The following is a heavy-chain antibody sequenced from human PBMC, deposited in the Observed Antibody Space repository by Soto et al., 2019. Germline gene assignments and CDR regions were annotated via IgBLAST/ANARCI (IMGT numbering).Heavy chain of an antibody. CDR2: IGGSGSSA. CDR1: GFTFNNFA. Sequence: EGQLLESGGGLVQPGGSLRLSCVASGFTFNNFAMTWVRQAPGKGMEWVSAIGGSGSSANYADSVKGRFTVSRDDSKSTLYLQMSGLRVDDTALYYCAKDAVAYNGEWDWFDLWGQGTLVTVSS. CDR3: AKDAVAYNGEWDWFDL. V-gene: IGHV3-23*01. J-gene: IGHJ5*02. D-gene: IGHD3-10*01.